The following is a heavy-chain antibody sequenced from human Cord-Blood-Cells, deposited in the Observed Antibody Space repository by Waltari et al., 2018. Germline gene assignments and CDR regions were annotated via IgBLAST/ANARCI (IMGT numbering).Heavy chain of an antibody. J-gene: IGHJ6*02. CDR3: AIFRLGIWNYYYGMDV. CDR1: GGSFSGYY. Sequence: QVQLQQWGAGLLKPSETLSLTCAVYGGSFSGYYWSWIRQPPGKGLEWIGEINHSGSTNYNPSLKSRVTIAVDTSKNQFSLKLSSVTAADTAVYYCAIFRLGIWNYYYGMDVWGQGTTVTVSS. D-gene: IGHD7-27*01. CDR2: INHSGST. V-gene: IGHV4-34*01.